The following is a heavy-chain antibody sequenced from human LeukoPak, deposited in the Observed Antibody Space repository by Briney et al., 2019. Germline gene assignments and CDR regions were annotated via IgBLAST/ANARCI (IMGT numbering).Heavy chain of an antibody. D-gene: IGHD6-13*01. CDR3: ARSIPYGTTWYGRSDY. J-gene: IGHJ4*02. V-gene: IGHV3-7*03. Sequence: GGSLRLSCAASGFPFSSYSVTWVRQAPGKGLEWVANIKPDGTTKFYVDSVKGRFTISRDNALNSLYLQMNSLRAEDTAIYYCARSIPYGTTWYGRSDYWGQGTLVTVSS. CDR2: IKPDGTTK. CDR1: GFPFSSYS.